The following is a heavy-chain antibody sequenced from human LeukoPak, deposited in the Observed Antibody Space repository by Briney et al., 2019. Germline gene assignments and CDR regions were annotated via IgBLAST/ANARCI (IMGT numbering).Heavy chain of an antibody. CDR3: ARCGDWYFDL. J-gene: IGHJ2*01. CDR2: IYHSGST. CDR1: GGSISSGGYY. V-gene: IGHV4-30-2*02. D-gene: IGHD5-24*01. Sequence: SETLSLTCTVSGGSISSGGYYWSWIRQPPGKGLEWIGYIYHSGSTYYNPSLKSRVTISVDRSKNQFSLKLSSVAAADTAVYYCARCGDWYFDLWGRGTLVTVSS.